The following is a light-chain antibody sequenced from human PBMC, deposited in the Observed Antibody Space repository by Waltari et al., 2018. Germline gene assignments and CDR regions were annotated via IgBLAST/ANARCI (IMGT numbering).Light chain of an antibody. CDR1: SSDVGSYNL. Sequence: QSALTQPASVSGSPGQSITISCTGTSSDVGSYNLVSWYQQHPGKAPKLMIYEVSKRPSGVYNRFSGSKSGNTASLTISGLQAEDEADYYCCSYAGSSTSLVFGTGTKVTVL. CDR2: EVS. V-gene: IGLV2-23*02. CDR3: CSYAGSSTSLV. J-gene: IGLJ1*01.